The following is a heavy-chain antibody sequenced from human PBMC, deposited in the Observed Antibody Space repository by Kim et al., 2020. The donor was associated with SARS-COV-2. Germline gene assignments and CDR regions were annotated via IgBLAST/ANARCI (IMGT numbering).Heavy chain of an antibody. D-gene: IGHD2-15*01. V-gene: IGHV1-18*01. CDR2: GSTYNGIT. J-gene: IGHJ4*02. CDR1: GYSFDTYG. Sequence: ASVKVSCKTSGYSFDTYGITWIRQAPGQVLAWMGWGSTYNGITHFAQKFQDRVNMTTDTSTTTVYLELRSLTSDDTAVYYFARDHCSGGNCYCDFWGQG. CDR3: ARDHCSGGNCYCDF.